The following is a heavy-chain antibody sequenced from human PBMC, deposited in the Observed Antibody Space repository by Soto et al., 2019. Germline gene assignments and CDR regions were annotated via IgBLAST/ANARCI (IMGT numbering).Heavy chain of an antibody. CDR2: IWYDGSND. CDR3: ARDRWEFQLFYYGLDV. V-gene: IGHV3-33*08. Sequence: VGSLRLSCAASGFTFSSYAMHWGRQAPGKGLEWVAIIWYDGSNDYYVDSVKGRFTISRDNSKNTLSLQMNSLRAEDTAVYYCARDRWEFQLFYYGLDVWGQGTTVTVSS. CDR1: GFTFSSYA. J-gene: IGHJ6*02. D-gene: IGHD1-26*01.